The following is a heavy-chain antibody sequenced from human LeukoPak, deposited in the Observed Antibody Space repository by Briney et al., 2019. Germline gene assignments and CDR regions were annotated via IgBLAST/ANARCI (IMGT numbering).Heavy chain of an antibody. CDR1: GFTFSSYG. Sequence: GGSLRLSCAASGFTFSSYGMSWVRQAPGKGLEWVSYISSSGSTIYYADSVKGRFTISRDNAKNSLYLQMNSLRAEDTAVHYCARDGSYYYYYMDVWSKGTTVTVSS. CDR3: ARDGSYYYYYMDV. V-gene: IGHV3-48*04. D-gene: IGHD3-10*01. J-gene: IGHJ6*03. CDR2: ISSSGSTI.